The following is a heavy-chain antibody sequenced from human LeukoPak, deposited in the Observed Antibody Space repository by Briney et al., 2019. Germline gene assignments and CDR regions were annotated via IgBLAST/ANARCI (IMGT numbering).Heavy chain of an antibody. Sequence: GSLRLSCAASGFTVSSNHMSWVRQVPGKGLDWVAVIYNGDNTKYADSVKGRFTIFRDNSKNTLYLQMNSLRAEDTAVYYCARAQRWLAFDSWGQGTLVTVSS. CDR3: ARAQRWLAFDS. CDR2: IYNGDNT. CDR1: GFTVSSNH. J-gene: IGHJ4*02. D-gene: IGHD6-19*01. V-gene: IGHV3-53*01.